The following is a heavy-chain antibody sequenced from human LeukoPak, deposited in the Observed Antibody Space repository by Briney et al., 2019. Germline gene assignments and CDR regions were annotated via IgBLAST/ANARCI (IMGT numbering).Heavy chain of an antibody. D-gene: IGHD6-19*01. CDR2: IYSGGST. CDR1: GFSFSGYA. V-gene: IGHV3-53*01. Sequence: GGSLRLSCAVSGFSFSGYAMSWVRQAPGKGLEWVSVIYSGGSTYYADSVKGRFTISRDNSKNTLYLQMNSLRAEDTAVYYCARDSPYSSGCWRYWGQGTLVTVSS. J-gene: IGHJ4*02. CDR3: ARDSPYSSGCWRY.